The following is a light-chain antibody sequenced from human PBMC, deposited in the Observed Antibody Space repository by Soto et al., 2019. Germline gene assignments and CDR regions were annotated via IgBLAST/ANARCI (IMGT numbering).Light chain of an antibody. CDR1: QSVSSSF. CDR2: GVF. J-gene: IGKJ5*01. V-gene: IGKV3D-20*02. Sequence: EIVLTQSPGTLSLSPGERATLSCRASQSVSSSFLTWYQQKPGQAPRLLIYGVFSRATGIPDRFSGSGSGTDFTLTISRLEPEDSAVYYCQQRSNWPRTFGQGTRLEIK. CDR3: QQRSNWPRT.